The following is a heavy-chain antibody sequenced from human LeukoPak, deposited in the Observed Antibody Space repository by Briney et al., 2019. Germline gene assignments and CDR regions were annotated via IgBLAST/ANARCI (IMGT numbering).Heavy chain of an antibody. Sequence: GGSLRLSCAASGFTFRKASMSWVRQAPGKGLEWVGRIKSKTDGGTTDYAAPVKGRFTISRDDSKNTLYLQMNSLTTEDTAVYFCAHRDTTMVRVDYWGQGTLVTVSS. V-gene: IGHV3-15*01. CDR2: IKSKTDGGTT. CDR3: AHRDTTMVRVDY. J-gene: IGHJ4*02. D-gene: IGHD5-18*01. CDR1: GFTFRKAS.